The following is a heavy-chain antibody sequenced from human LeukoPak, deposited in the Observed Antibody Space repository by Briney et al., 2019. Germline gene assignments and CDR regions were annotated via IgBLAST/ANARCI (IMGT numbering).Heavy chain of an antibody. CDR2: IYYSGST. CDR3: AKQQTGYYGSDYFDY. D-gene: IGHD3-9*01. CDR1: GGSISSGGDY. J-gene: IGHJ4*02. Sequence: PSETLSLTCAVSGGSISSGGDYWNWIRQFPGKGLEWIGYIYYSGSTYYNPALKNRVTITVDTSKTQFPLKLSSVTAAHTAVYYCAKQQTGYYGSDYFDYWGQGTLVTVSS. V-gene: IGHV4-31*11.